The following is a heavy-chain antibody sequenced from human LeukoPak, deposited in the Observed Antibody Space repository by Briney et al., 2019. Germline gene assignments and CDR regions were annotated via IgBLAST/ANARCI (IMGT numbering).Heavy chain of an antibody. D-gene: IGHD6-19*01. V-gene: IGHV3-33*08. CDR2: IWYDGSDK. CDR3: ASSSGWYLSSDY. J-gene: IGHJ4*02. CDR1: GFTFDDYA. Sequence: GGSLRLSCAASGFTFDDYAMHWVRQAPGKGLEWVAVIWYDGSDKYHADSVKGRFTISRDNSKNMLYLQMNSLRAEDTAVYYCASSSGWYLSSDYWGQGTLVTVSS.